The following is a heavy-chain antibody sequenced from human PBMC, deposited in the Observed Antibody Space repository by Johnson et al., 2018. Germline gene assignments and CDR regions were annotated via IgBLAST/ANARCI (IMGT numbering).Heavy chain of an antibody. J-gene: IGHJ3*02. CDR1: GGTFSSYA. V-gene: IGHV1-69*01. D-gene: IGHD4-17*01. Sequence: VQLVETGAEVKKPGSSVKVSCKASGGTFSSYAISWVRQAPGQGLEWMGGIIPIFGTANYAQKFPGRVTITADESTSTDYMERSSLRSEDTAVVYCATLAGYGDPDDAFDIWGQGTMVTVSS. CDR2: IIPIFGTA. CDR3: ATLAGYGDPDDAFDI.